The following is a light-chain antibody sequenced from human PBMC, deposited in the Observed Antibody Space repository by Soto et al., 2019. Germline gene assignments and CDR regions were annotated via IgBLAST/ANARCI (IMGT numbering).Light chain of an antibody. Sequence: EIVLTQSPATLSLSPGERATLSCRASQSVSSYLAWYQQKPGQAPRLLIYDASNRATGIPARFSGSGSGTAFTLTISSLAPEDFAVYYCQQRSNWTPWTFGQGTKVEIK. V-gene: IGKV3-11*01. CDR2: DAS. CDR1: QSVSSY. CDR3: QQRSNWTPWT. J-gene: IGKJ1*01.